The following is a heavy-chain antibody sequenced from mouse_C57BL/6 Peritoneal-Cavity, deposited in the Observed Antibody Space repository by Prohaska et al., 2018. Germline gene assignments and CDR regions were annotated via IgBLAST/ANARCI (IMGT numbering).Heavy chain of an antibody. V-gene: IGHV9-3*01. CDR3: ARKSSGYEAY. D-gene: IGHD3-2*02. CDR2: INNYSGVP. J-gene: IGHJ3*01. Sequence: QIQLVQSGPELKKPGETVKISCKASGYTFTTYGMSWVKQAPGKGLKWMGWINNYSGVPTYADDFKGRFAFSLETSASTAYLQINNLKNEDTATYFCARKSSGYEAYWGQGTLVTVSA. CDR1: GYTFTTYG.